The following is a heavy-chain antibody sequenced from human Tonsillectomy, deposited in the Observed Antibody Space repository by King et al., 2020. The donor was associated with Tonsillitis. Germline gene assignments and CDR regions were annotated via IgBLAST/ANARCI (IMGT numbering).Heavy chain of an antibody. V-gene: IGHV4-59*01. CDR1: GGSISSYY. CDR3: ARGGELLRWFDP. Sequence: QLQESGPGLVQPSETLSLTCTGSGGSISSYYWSWIRQPPGKGLEWIGYIYYSGSTNYNPSLKSRVTISVDTSKNQFSLKLSSVTAADTAVYYCARGGELLRWFDPWGQGTLVTVSS. D-gene: IGHD4-17*01. J-gene: IGHJ5*02. CDR2: IYYSGST.